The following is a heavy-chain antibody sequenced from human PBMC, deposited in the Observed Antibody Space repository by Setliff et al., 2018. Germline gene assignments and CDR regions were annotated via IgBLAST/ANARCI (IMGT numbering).Heavy chain of an antibody. Sequence: ASETLSLTCTVSGGSISTNSYYWGWIRQPPGKGLEWIGSMYFSGSTYYNPSLKSRVTMSIDKSKNEFSLKMSSVTAADTAVYYCARAPGRPDSHYMELWGKGTTVTVSS. V-gene: IGHV4-39*07. D-gene: IGHD2-15*01. J-gene: IGHJ6*03. CDR3: ARAPGRPDSHYMEL. CDR2: MYFSGST. CDR1: GGSISTNSYY.